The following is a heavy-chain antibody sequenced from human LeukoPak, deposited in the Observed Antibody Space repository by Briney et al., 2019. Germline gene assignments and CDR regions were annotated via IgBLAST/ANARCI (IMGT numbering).Heavy chain of an antibody. CDR1: GGSISSGYW. CDR3: ARANMVRGVGSFFDRNWFDP. D-gene: IGHD3-10*01. CDR2: IFHSGST. Sequence: SETLSLTCAVSGGSISSGYWWSWVRQPPGKGLEWIGEIFHSGSTKYNPSLKSRVSISVDKSKNQFSLRLNSVTTADTAVYYCARANMVRGVGSFFDRNWFDPWGQGTLVTVSS. J-gene: IGHJ5*02. V-gene: IGHV4-4*02.